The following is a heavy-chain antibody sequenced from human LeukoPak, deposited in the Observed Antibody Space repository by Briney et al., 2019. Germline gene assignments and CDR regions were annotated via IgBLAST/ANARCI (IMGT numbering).Heavy chain of an antibody. Sequence: ASVKVSCKASGYTFTSYYIHWGRQAPGQGLGWRGIINPIVGSTSYAQKFQGRVTITRDTSTSTVYMELSSLRSEDTAVYYGARGSTEGVIVYFDYWGQGTLVTVSS. CDR3: ARGSTEGVIVYFDY. V-gene: IGHV1-46*01. D-gene: IGHD3-16*02. J-gene: IGHJ4*02. CDR1: GYTFTSYY. CDR2: INPIVGST.